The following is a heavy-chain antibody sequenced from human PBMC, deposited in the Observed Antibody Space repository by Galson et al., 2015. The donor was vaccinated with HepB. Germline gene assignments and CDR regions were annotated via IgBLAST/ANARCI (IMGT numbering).Heavy chain of an antibody. J-gene: IGHJ4*02. CDR1: GLTLIHHG. V-gene: IGHV3-30*03. CDR3: VRDRSGTFFDN. CDR2: ITSDGTYQ. D-gene: IGHD1-26*01. Sequence: SLRLSCAVSGLTLIHHGFHWVRQAPGKGLEWVTFITSDGTYQYYGDSVKGRFTISRDNSKNTVFLQMNSLIIEDTAVYKCVRDRSGTFFDNWGQGTLVVVSS.